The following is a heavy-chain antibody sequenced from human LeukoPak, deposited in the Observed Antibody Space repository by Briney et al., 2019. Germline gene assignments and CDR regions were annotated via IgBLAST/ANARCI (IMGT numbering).Heavy chain of an antibody. D-gene: IGHD1-26*01. CDR2: IKVDGSQK. V-gene: IGHV3-7*01. CDR1: GFTFNNYY. J-gene: IGHJ4*02. Sequence: GGSLRLSCAPSGFTFNNYYMSWVRQAPGKGLEWVASIKVDGSQKHYVDSVKGRFTISRDNAKNSLFLQMISLRAEDTALYHCVRDRKYRIVGTTQHYFDFWGQGTLVSVSS. CDR3: VRDRKYRIVGTTQHYFDF.